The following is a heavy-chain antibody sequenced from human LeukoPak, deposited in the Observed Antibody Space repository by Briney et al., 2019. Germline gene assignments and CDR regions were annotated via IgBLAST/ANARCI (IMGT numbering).Heavy chain of an antibody. Sequence: GSLRLSCAASGFTFDDYGMSWVRQAPGKGLEWVSGINWNGGSTGYGDSVKGRFTISRDNSKNTLYLQMNSLRAEDTAVYYCAKVGSFYMDVWGKGTTVTISS. CDR2: INWNGGST. D-gene: IGHD2-15*01. J-gene: IGHJ6*03. CDR3: AKVGSFYMDV. V-gene: IGHV3-20*04. CDR1: GFTFDDYG.